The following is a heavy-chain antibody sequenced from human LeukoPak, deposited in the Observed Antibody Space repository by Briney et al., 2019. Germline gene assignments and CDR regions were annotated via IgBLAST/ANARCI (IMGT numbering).Heavy chain of an antibody. D-gene: IGHD6-19*01. CDR3: ARVGSEWLVNDY. Sequence: PGGSLRHSCTASGFIFSSYNMNWVRQAPGKGLEWVSYISYSSSTRYYADSVKGRFTISRDNAKNSLYLQINSPRDEDMAVYYCARVGSEWLVNDYWGQGALVTVSS. V-gene: IGHV3-48*02. J-gene: IGHJ4*02. CDR2: ISYSSSTR. CDR1: GFIFSSYN.